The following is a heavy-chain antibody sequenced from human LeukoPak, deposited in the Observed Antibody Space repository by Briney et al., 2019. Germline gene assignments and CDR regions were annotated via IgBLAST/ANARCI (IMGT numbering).Heavy chain of an antibody. J-gene: IGHJ4*02. D-gene: IGHD2-15*01. CDR2: INHSGST. V-gene: IGHV4-34*01. CDR1: GGSFSGYY. Sequence: PSETLSLTCAVYGGSFSGYYWSWIRQPPGKGLEWIGEINHSGSTNYNPSLKSRVTISVETSKNQFSLKLSSVTAADTAVYYCARGYCSGGSCYFSYFDYWGQGTLVTVSS. CDR3: ARGYCSGGSCYFSYFDY.